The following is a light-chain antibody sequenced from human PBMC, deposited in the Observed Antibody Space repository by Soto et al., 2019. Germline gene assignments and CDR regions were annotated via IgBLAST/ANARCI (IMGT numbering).Light chain of an antibody. V-gene: IGLV2-23*02. Sequence: QSVLTQPASVSGSPGQSITISCTGTSSDVGSFNLVSWYQQHPGKAPKLMIYEVSKRPSGVSNRFSGSKSANTASLTISGLQAEDEADYYCCSYAGSGTLYVFGTGTKVTVL. CDR1: SSDVGSFNL. CDR3: CSYAGSGTLYV. CDR2: EVS. J-gene: IGLJ1*01.